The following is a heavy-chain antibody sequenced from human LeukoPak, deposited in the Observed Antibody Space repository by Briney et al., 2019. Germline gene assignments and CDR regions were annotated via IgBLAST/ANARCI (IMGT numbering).Heavy chain of an antibody. CDR1: GGTFDSHG. CDR2: IIPTFRTT. J-gene: IGHJ5*02. V-gene: IGHV1-69*01. Sequence: GSSVKVSCQSSGGTFDSHGVNWVRQAPGQGREWMGGIIPTFRTTNYAQKFKDRIILTSDESMTTVFMELNFLTSDDTAVYFCAGETLNLRGGVVAIGSAPTYLDAWGQGTLVTVSS. CDR3: AGETLNLRGGVVAIGSAPTYLDA. D-gene: IGHD2-21*01.